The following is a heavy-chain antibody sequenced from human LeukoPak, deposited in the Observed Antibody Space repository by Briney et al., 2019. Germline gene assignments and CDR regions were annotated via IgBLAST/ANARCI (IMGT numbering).Heavy chain of an antibody. V-gene: IGHV1-69*05. CDR3: AKGITIFGVAEPLFDY. D-gene: IGHD3-3*01. Sequence: SVKVSCKASGGTFSSYAISWVRQAPGQGLEWMGGIIPIFGTANYAQKFQGRVTITTDESTSTAYMELSSLRSEDTAVYYCAKGITIFGVAEPLFDYWGQGTLVTVSS. CDR1: GGTFSSYA. CDR2: IIPIFGTA. J-gene: IGHJ4*02.